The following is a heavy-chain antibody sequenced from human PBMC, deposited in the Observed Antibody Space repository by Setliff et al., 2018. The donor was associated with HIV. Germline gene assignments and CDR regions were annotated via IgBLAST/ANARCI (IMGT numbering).Heavy chain of an antibody. J-gene: IGHJ4*02. CDR2: FDPEDGET. CDR3: AIDMVGGWLRPMPDF. Sequence: ASVKVSCKVSGFTLREVSMHWVRQAPAKGLEWMGYFDPEDGETVYALKFQGRVTMTEDTSTDTAYTELSGLRSEDTAVYYCAIDMVGGWLRPMPDFWGQGALVTV. V-gene: IGHV1-24*01. D-gene: IGHD2-2*01. CDR1: GFTLREVS.